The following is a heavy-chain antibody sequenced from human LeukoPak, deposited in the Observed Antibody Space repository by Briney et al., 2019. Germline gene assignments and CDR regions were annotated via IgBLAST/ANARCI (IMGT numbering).Heavy chain of an antibody. CDR1: GGSISRYY. CDR3: ARETYTSGGVIAIDY. Sequence: PSETLSLTCTVSGGSISRYYWSWIRQSPMKGLEWIGYGHYTGTTHYNPSLESRVTISVDTSKNQFFLKLTSLTAADTAVYYCARETYTSGGVIAIDYWGQGTRVNVSS. V-gene: IGHV4-59*01. CDR2: GHYTGTT. J-gene: IGHJ4*02. D-gene: IGHD3-16*02.